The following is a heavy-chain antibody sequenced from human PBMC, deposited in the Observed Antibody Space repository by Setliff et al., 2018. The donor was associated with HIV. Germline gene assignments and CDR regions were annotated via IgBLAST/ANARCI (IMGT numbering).Heavy chain of an antibody. J-gene: IGHJ1*01. CDR2: LNGDETRT. D-gene: IGHD2-2*03. CDR3: VRGGWIL. CDR1: GFIFSSYW. V-gene: IGHV3-74*01. Sequence: GESLKISCAASGFIFSSYWMHWVRQAPGKGLEWVSGLNGDETRTRYADSVKGRFTISRDNAKNTLYLQMHSLRVEDTAMYYCVRGGWILWGQGTLVTVSS.